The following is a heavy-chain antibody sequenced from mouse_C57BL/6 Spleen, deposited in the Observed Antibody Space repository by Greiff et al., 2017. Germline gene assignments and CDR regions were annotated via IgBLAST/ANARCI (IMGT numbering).Heavy chain of an antibody. Sequence: EVKLVESGGGLVKPGGSLKLSCAASGFTFSSYAMSWVRQTPEKRLEWVATISDGGSYTYYPDNVKGRFTISRDNAKNNLYLQMSHLKSEDTAMYYCAREMDGYYLFDYGGQGTTLTVSS. CDR2: ISDGGSYT. CDR3: AREMDGYYLFDY. D-gene: IGHD2-3*01. CDR1: GFTFSSYA. J-gene: IGHJ2*01. V-gene: IGHV5-4*01.